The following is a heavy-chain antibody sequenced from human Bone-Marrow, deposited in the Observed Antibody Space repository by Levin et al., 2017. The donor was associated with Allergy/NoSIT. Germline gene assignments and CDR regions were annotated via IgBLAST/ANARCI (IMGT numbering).Heavy chain of an antibody. Sequence: PSETLSLTCTVSGGSISSSSYYWGWIRQPPGKGLEWIGNIYYSGSSYYNPSLKSRVTISVDTSKKQFSLKVSSVTAADTAVYYCATHCSSTSCYNYYGMDVWGQGTTVIVSS. J-gene: IGHJ6*02. V-gene: IGHV4-39*01. D-gene: IGHD2-2*02. CDR2: IYYSGSS. CDR1: GGSISSSSYY. CDR3: ATHCSSTSCYNYYGMDV.